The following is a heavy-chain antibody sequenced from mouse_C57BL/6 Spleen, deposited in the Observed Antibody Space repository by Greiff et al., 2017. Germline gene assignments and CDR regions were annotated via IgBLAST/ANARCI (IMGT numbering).Heavy chain of an antibody. V-gene: IGHV1-4*01. CDR3: ARGGTRDWYVDV. D-gene: IGHD4-1*01. Sequence: QVQLQQSGAELARPGASVKMSCKASGYTFTRYTMHWVKQRPGQGLEWIGYINPSSGYTKYNQKFKDKAALTADNSSSTAYMQLSSLTSEDAAVYYGARGGTRDWYVDVWGTGTTVTVSS. CDR1: GYTFTRYT. J-gene: IGHJ1*03. CDR2: INPSSGYT.